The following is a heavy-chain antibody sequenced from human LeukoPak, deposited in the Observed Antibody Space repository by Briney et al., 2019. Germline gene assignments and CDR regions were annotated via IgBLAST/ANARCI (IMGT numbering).Heavy chain of an antibody. J-gene: IGHJ6*02. V-gene: IGHV3-21*01. CDR1: GFTSSSYS. Sequence: GGSLRLSCAASGFTSSSYSMNWVRQAPGKGLEWVSSISSSSSYIYYADSVKGRFTISRDNAKNSLYLQMNSLRAEDTAVYYCARHPYIAVAGTYYYYGMDVWGQGTTVTVSS. D-gene: IGHD6-19*01. CDR2: ISSSSSYI. CDR3: ARHPYIAVAGTYYYYGMDV.